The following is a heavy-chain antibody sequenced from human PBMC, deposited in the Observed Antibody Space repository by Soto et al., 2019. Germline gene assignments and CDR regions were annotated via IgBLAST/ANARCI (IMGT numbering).Heavy chain of an antibody. CDR2: TYYRSKWYN. J-gene: IGHJ3*02. Sequence: SQTLSLTCVISGDSVSSNSVAWNWIRQSPSRGLEWLGRTYYRSKWYNNYAVSVKSRITINPDTSKNQFSLQLNSVSPEDTAVYFCASPHSGGSDSFDIWGQGTMVTVSS. CDR1: GDSVSSNSVA. V-gene: IGHV6-1*01. D-gene: IGHD2-15*01. CDR3: ASPHSGGSDSFDI.